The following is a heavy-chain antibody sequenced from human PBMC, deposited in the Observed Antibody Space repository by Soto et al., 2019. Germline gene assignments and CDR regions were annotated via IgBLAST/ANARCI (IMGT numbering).Heavy chain of an antibody. D-gene: IGHD3-9*01. CDR1: GGSFSGYY. CDR3: ARNADYDILTGYYGMDV. J-gene: IGHJ6*02. Sequence: WETLSLTCAVYGGSFSGYYWSWIRQPPGKGLEWIGEINHSGSTNYNPSLKSRVTISVDTSKNQFSLKLSSVTAADTAVYYCARNADYDILTGYYGMDVWGQGTTVTVSS. CDR2: INHSGST. V-gene: IGHV4-34*01.